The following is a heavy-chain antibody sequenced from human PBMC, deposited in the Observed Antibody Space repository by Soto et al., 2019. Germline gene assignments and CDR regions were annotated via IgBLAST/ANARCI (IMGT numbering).Heavy chain of an antibody. J-gene: IGHJ6*02. CDR2: IKSKTDGGTT. Sequence: PVAALRLSCAAXXXXFXXXXXVLVLQAXGKWLDWVGRIKSKTDGGTTDYAAPVKGRFTISRDDSKNTLYLQMNSLKTEDTAVYYCTTGRKGIAAAGYYGMDVWGQGTTVTVSS. CDR3: TTGRKGIAAAGYYGMDV. CDR1: XXXFXXXX. D-gene: IGHD6-13*01. V-gene: IGHV3-15*01.